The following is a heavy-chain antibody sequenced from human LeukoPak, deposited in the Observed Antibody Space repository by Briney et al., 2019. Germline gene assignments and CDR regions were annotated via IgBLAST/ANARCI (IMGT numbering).Heavy chain of an antibody. J-gene: IGHJ4*02. V-gene: IGHV4-39*01. CDR3: ARQTAQYYDFWSGYYY. CDR1: GGSISSSSYS. CDR2: IYYSGST. Sequence: SETLSLTCTVSGGSISSSSYSWGWIRQPPGKGLEWIGSIYYSGSTYYNPSLKSRVTISVDTSKNQFSLKLSSVTAADTAVYYCARQTAQYYDFWSGYYYWGQGTLVTVSS. D-gene: IGHD3-3*01.